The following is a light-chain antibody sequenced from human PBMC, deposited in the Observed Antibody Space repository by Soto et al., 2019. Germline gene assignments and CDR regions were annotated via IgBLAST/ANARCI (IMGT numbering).Light chain of an antibody. CDR1: QSISTSY. CDR3: QYYLGTPWGT. CDR2: GAS. V-gene: IGKV3-20*01. J-gene: IGKJ3*01. Sequence: EIVLTQSPGTLSLSPGERATLSCRTSQSISTSYLAWYQQKPGQAPRLLIYGASSRATGISDRFSAGGSGTDFTLTISRLEPEDFAVYYCQYYLGTPWGTFGPGTKVDIK.